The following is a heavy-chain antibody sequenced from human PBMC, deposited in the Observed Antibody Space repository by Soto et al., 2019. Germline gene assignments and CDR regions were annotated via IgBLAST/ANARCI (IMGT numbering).Heavy chain of an antibody. J-gene: IGHJ5*02. CDR3: ARSFTVTKNWFDP. Sequence: SETLSLTCTVSGGSISSYCWSWIRQPPGKGLEWIGYIYYSGSTNYNPSLKSRVTISVDTSKNQFSLKLSSVTAADTAVYYCARSFTVTKNWFDPWGQGTLVTVSS. D-gene: IGHD4-17*01. CDR2: IYYSGST. V-gene: IGHV4-59*01. CDR1: GGSISSYC.